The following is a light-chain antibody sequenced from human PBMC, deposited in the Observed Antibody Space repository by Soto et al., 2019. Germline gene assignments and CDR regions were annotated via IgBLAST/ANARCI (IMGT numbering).Light chain of an antibody. Sequence: QSVLTQPASVSGSPGQSITISCTGTSNDVGGYNYVSWYQQHPGKAPKLMIYDVSNRPSGVSNRFSGSKSGNTASLTISGLQAEDEADYYCSSYTSSSTVVFGVGTKLTVL. CDR1: SNDVGGYNY. CDR3: SSYTSSSTVV. V-gene: IGLV2-14*01. CDR2: DVS. J-gene: IGLJ2*01.